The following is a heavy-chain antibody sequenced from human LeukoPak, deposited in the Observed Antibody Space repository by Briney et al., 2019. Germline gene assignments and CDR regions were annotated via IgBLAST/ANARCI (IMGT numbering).Heavy chain of an antibody. CDR2: IYYSGST. CDR1: GGSISSYY. V-gene: IGHV4-59*01. D-gene: IGHD6-13*01. Sequence: SETLSLTCTVSGGSISSYYWSWIRQPPGKGLEWIGYIYYSGSTNYNPSLKSRVTISVDTSKNQFSLKLSSVTAADTAVYYCAREEQQLASFDPWGQGTLVTVSS. CDR3: AREEQQLASFDP. J-gene: IGHJ5*02.